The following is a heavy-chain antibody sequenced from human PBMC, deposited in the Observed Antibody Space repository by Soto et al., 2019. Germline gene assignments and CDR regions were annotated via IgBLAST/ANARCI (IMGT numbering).Heavy chain of an antibody. CDR2: IYWDDDK. CDR1: GFSLSTSGVG. Sequence: QIPLKESGPTLVKPTQTLTLTCTFSGFSLSTSGVGVGWISQPPGKALEWLALIYWDDDKRYSPSLKSRLTITKDTSKNQVVLTMTNMDPVDTVTYYCAHRHRVGGTTGAFDIWGQGTMVTVSS. J-gene: IGHJ3*02. V-gene: IGHV2-5*02. CDR3: AHRHRVGGTTGAFDI. D-gene: IGHD1-7*01.